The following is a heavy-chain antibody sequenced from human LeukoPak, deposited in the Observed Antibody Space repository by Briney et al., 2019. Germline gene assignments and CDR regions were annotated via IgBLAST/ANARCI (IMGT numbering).Heavy chain of an antibody. CDR1: GGSISSYY. Sequence: PSETLSLTSTVSGGSISSYYWSWLRQPQGKGLEWIGYIYYSGSTNYNPSLKSRVTISVDTSKNQFSLKLSSVTAADTAVYYCARATKDYDSSGYYFHFDYWGQGTLVTVSS. D-gene: IGHD3-22*01. J-gene: IGHJ4*02. CDR2: IYYSGST. V-gene: IGHV4-59*01. CDR3: ARATKDYDSSGYYFHFDY.